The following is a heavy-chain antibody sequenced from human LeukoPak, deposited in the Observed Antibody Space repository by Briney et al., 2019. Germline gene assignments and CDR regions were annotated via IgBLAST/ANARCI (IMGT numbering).Heavy chain of an antibody. CDR3: ARDHDYDILTGYYSAGWFDP. CDR2: INTNTGNP. CDR1: GYTFTSYA. D-gene: IGHD3-9*01. J-gene: IGHJ5*02. Sequence: ASVKVSCKASGYTFTSYAMNWVRQAPGQGLEWMGWINTNTGNPTYAQGFTGRFVFSLDTSVSTAYLQISSLKAEDTAVYYCARDHDYDILTGYYSAGWFDPWGQGTLVTVSS. V-gene: IGHV7-4-1*02.